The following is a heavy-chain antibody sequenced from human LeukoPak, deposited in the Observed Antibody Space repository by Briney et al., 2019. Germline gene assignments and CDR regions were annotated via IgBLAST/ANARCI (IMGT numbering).Heavy chain of an antibody. J-gene: IGHJ4*02. CDR3: AKGIFTVTTPFDY. CDR2: ISSGGNT. CDR1: GFTVSTNS. V-gene: IGHV3-53*01. D-gene: IGHD4-17*01. Sequence: GGSLRLSCKVSGFTVSTNSWSWVRQAPGKGLEWVSFISSGGNTDHSDSVKGRFTISRDNSKNTLYLQMNSLRAEDTAVYYCAKGIFTVTTPFDYRGQGTLVTVSS.